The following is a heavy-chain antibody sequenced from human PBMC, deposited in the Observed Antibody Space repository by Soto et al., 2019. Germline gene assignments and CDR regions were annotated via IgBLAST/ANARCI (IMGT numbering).Heavy chain of an antibody. J-gene: IGHJ4*02. D-gene: IGHD3-10*01. Sequence: KPSETLSLTCAVSGGSISSGGYPWSWIRQPPGKGLEWIGYIYHSGSTYYSPSLKSRVTISVDRSKNQFSLKLSSVTAADTAVYYCASYGSGSYYLGYWGQGTLVTVSS. CDR1: GGSISSGGYP. V-gene: IGHV4-30-2*01. CDR3: ASYGSGSYYLGY. CDR2: IYHSGST.